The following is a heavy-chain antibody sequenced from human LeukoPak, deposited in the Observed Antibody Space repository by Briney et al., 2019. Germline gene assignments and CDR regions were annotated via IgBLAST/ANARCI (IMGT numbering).Heavy chain of an antibody. J-gene: IGHJ3*02. CDR2: IYISSTT. CDR3: ARGKSHGFDM. Sequence: GGSLRLSCAASGFTFSSYAMSWVRQAPGKGLEWVSVIYISSTTYYADSVKGRFTLSRDNSKNTYYLQMNSLRAEDTAVYYCARGKSHGFDMWGQGTMVTVSS. V-gene: IGHV3-23*05. CDR1: GFTFSSYA.